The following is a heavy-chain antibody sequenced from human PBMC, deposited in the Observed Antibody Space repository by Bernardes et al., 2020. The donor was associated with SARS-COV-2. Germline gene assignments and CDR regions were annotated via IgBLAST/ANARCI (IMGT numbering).Heavy chain of an antibody. CDR3: ARHISITIFGVVRAGNWFDP. Sequence: SETLSLTRTVSGGSISSSSYYWGWIRQPPGKGLEWIGSIYYSGSTYYNPSLKSRVTISVDTSKNQFSLKLSSVTAADTAVYYCARHISITIFGVVRAGNWFDPWGQGTLVTVSS. CDR2: IYYSGST. CDR1: GGSISSSSYY. V-gene: IGHV4-39*01. J-gene: IGHJ5*02. D-gene: IGHD3-3*01.